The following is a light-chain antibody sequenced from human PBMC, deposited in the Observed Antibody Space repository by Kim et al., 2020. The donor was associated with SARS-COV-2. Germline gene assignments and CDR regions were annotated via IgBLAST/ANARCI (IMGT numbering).Light chain of an antibody. Sequence: EVVLTQSPASLSLSPGEGVTLSCRASQSVKNELAWYQQKSGQGPRLLIYDASIRATGIPARFSGSGFGTDFTLTISSLEPEDCAVYYCQQRDSWPRTFGQGTKVDIK. CDR3: QQRDSWPRT. V-gene: IGKV3-11*01. J-gene: IGKJ1*01. CDR1: QSVKNE. CDR2: DAS.